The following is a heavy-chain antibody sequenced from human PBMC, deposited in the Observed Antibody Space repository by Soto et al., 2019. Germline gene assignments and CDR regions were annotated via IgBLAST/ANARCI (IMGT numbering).Heavy chain of an antibody. CDR3: TGQIASGH. J-gene: IGHJ4*02. Sequence: QVQLVESGGGVVQPGRSLRLSCAASGFTFSNSGMHWVRQAPGKGLEWVAVISFDGSTKYYADSVKGRFSISRDNSKNTLDLEMNSLRGDDAAVYYCTGQIASGHWGQGTQVTVSS. D-gene: IGHD1-1*01. V-gene: IGHV3-30*03. CDR1: GFTFSNSG. CDR2: ISFDGSTK.